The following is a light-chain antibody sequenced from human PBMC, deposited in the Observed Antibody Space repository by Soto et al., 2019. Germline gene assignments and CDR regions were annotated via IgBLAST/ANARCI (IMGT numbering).Light chain of an antibody. J-gene: IGKJ1*01. CDR2: AAS. V-gene: IGKV1-27*01. CDR3: QKYNGAPWT. Sequence: DIQMTQSPSSLSASVGDRVTITCRASQGIRNYLAWYQQKPGKVPKLLIYAASTLQSGVPSQFSGSGSGTDFTLTISSLQPEDVATYYCQKYNGAPWTFGQGTKVEIK. CDR1: QGIRNY.